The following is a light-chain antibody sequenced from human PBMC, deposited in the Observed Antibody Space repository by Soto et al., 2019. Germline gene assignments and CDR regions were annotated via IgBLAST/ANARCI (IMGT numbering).Light chain of an antibody. Sequence: DIQMTQSPSSLSASVGDRVTVTCQASQNINNYLNWYQQEPGKAPKLLIYAASSLQSGVPSRFSGSGSGRDFTLTINSLQPEDFVTYYCQQSYSDPPTFGQGTKVDIK. J-gene: IGKJ1*01. V-gene: IGKV1-39*01. CDR3: QQSYSDPPT. CDR2: AAS. CDR1: QNINNY.